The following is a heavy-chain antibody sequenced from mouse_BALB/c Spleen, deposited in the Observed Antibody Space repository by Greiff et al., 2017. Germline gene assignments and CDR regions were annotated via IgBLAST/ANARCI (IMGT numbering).Heavy chain of an antibody. V-gene: IGHV1S22*01. CDR2: IYPGSGST. CDR1: GYTFTSYW. Sequence: LQQPGSELVRPGASVKLSCKASGYTFTSYWMHWVKQRPGQGLEWIGNIYPGSGSTNYDEKFKSKATLTVDTSSSTAYMQLSSLTSEDSAVYYCTRSGITGAWFAYWGQGTLVTVSA. CDR3: TRSGITGAWFAY. D-gene: IGHD2-4*01. J-gene: IGHJ3*01.